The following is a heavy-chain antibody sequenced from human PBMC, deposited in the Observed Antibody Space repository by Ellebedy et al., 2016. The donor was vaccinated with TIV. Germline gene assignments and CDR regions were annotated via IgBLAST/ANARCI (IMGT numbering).Heavy chain of an antibody. J-gene: IGHJ5*02. V-gene: IGHV3-7*01. Sequence: YKLDSVKGRFTISRDNAKNSLYLHMNSLRAEDTAVYYCTREEPLPPIATRPAGFDPWGQGTPVTVSS. D-gene: IGHD6-6*01. CDR3: TREEPLPPIATRPAGFDP.